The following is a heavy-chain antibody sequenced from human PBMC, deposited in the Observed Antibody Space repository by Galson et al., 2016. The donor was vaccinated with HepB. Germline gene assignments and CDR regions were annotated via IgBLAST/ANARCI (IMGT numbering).Heavy chain of an antibody. CDR1: GFTFSGYA. D-gene: IGHD5-18*01. CDR2: IHNDGETT. J-gene: IGHJ4*02. V-gene: IGHV3-23*01. Sequence: SLRLSCAASGFTFSGYAMSWVRQAPGKGLQWISLIHNDGETTYYAASVKGRFTVSRDNSKNTLYLQMNSLRAEDTAVYYCAKQRGGAMGNYCFDYWGQGTLVTVSS. CDR3: AKQRGGAMGNYCFDY.